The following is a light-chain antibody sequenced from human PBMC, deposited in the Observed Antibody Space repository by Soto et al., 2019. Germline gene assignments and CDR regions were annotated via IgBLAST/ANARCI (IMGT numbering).Light chain of an antibody. Sequence: DIQMTQSPFTLSGSVGDRVTITCRASQTISSWLAWYQQKPGKAPKLLIYKASTLKSGVPSRFSGSGSGTEFTLTISSLQPDDFATYYCQQYNGLITFGQGTRLEIK. V-gene: IGKV1-5*03. CDR2: KAS. CDR1: QTISSW. CDR3: QQYNGLIT. J-gene: IGKJ5*01.